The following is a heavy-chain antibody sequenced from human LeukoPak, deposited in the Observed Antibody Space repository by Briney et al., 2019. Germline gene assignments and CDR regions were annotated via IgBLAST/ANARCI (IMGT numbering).Heavy chain of an antibody. CDR3: ARDPKWDMIVVVRGPCYFDY. Sequence: ASVKVSCKASGYTFTSYGISWVRQAPGQGLEWMGWISAYNGNTNYAQKLQGRVTMTTDTSTSTAYMELRSLRSDDTAVYYCARDPKWDMIVVVRGPCYFDYWGQGTLVTVSS. CDR2: ISAYNGNT. J-gene: IGHJ4*02. D-gene: IGHD3-22*01. V-gene: IGHV1-18*01. CDR1: GYTFTSYG.